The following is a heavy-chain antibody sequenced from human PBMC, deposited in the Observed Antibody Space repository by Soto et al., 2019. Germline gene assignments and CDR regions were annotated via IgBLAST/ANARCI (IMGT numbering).Heavy chain of an antibody. Sequence: QAQLVQSGAEVKKPGASVKVSCRASGYSFMSYTLYWLRQAPGQRPEWMGWINTGNGFPKYSQNFQGRVTFTRDTSTNTAYMDLGSLTSEDTAVYYCATNPSGFGAFDTWGQGTMVAVSS. CDR2: INTGNGFP. V-gene: IGHV1-3*04. J-gene: IGHJ3*02. D-gene: IGHD6-19*01. CDR3: ATNPSGFGAFDT. CDR1: GYSFMSYT.